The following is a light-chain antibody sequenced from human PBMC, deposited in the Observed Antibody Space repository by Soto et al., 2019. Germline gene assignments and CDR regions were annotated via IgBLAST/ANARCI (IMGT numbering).Light chain of an antibody. CDR1: SSDVSGNNY. J-gene: IGLJ1*01. Sequence: QSVLTQPPSASGSPGQSVTISCTGTSSDVSGNNYVSWYQQHPGKAPKLMIYEVSKRPSGVPDRFSGSKSGNTASLTVSGLQAEDEADYYCSSYAGSNNYVFGTGTKVTVL. CDR2: EVS. CDR3: SSYAGSNNYV. V-gene: IGLV2-8*01.